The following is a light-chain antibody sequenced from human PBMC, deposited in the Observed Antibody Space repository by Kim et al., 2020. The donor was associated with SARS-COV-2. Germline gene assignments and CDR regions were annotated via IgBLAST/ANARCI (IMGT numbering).Light chain of an antibody. Sequence: SSELTQDPAVSVALGQTVRITCQGDSLRSYYASWYQQKPGQAPVLLIYGKNNRTSGIPDRFSGSSSGNTASLTITEAQAEDEADYYCNSRDSSGNPWVFG. CDR2: GKN. J-gene: IGLJ3*02. CDR1: SLRSYY. CDR3: NSRDSSGNPWV. V-gene: IGLV3-19*01.